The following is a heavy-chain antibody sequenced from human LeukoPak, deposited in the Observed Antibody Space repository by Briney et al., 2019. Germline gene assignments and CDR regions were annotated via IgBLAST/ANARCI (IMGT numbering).Heavy chain of an antibody. Sequence: GGSLRLSCTVSGFTVSSNSMSWVRQAPGKGLEWVSIISRASESIFYADSVKGRFTISRDNAKNSLSLQMNSLRAEDTAVYFCARDPGLGGAFDIWGQGTMVTVSS. D-gene: IGHD1-26*01. J-gene: IGHJ3*02. CDR1: GFTVSSNS. V-gene: IGHV3-21*01. CDR3: ARDPGLGGAFDI. CDR2: ISRASESI.